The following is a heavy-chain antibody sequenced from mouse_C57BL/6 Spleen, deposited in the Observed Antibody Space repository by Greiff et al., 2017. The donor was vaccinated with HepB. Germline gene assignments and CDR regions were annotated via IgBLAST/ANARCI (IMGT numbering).Heavy chain of an antibody. CDR3: ARKLPNGGYAMDY. V-gene: IGHV1-42*01. D-gene: IGHD4-1*01. J-gene: IGHJ4*01. CDR2: INPSTGGT. CDR1: GYSFTGYY. Sequence: EVKLMESGPELVKPGASVKISCKASGYSFTGYYMNWVKQSPEKSLEWIGEINPSTGGTTYNQKFKAKATLTVDKSSSTAYMQLKSLTSEDSAVYYCARKLPNGGYAMDYWGQGTSVTVSS.